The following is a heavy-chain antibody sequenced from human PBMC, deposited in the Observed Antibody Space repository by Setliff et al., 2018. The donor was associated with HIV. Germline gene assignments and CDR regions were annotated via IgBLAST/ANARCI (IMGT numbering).Heavy chain of an antibody. CDR3: AREGGGIVVVTVDY. CDR2: ISGYSDTI. D-gene: IGHD3-22*01. CDR1: GFSFSSYS. J-gene: IGHJ4*02. Sequence: GGSLRLSCAASGFSFSSYSMNWVRQAPGKGLEWVSYISGYSDTIYYADSVKGRFTISRDNAKNSLYLQMSSLRAEDTAVYYCAREGGGIVVVTVDYWGQGTLVTVSS. V-gene: IGHV3-48*01.